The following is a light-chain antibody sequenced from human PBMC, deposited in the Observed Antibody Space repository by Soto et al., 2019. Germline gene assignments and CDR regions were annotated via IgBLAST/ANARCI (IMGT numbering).Light chain of an antibody. CDR2: MAS. J-gene: IGKJ1*01. V-gene: IGKV2-28*01. CDR1: QSLLHSNGFNY. CDR3: MQAVQPPWS. Sequence: EIVVTQSPLSLPVILGEPASISCRSSQSLLHSNGFNYLDWYLQRPGQSPQLLIYMASSRASGVPDRFSGSGSGTDFTLTITRVEAEDVGIYYCMQAVQPPWSFGQGTKGDI.